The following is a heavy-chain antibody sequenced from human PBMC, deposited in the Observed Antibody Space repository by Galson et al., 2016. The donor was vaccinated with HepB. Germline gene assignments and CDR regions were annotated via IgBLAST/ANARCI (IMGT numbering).Heavy chain of an antibody. CDR1: GYSFTSHY. D-gene: IGHD3-3*01. J-gene: IGHJ4*02. CDR3: AREGLKDITDYVY. CDR2: INVSGGRT. V-gene: IGHV1-46*01. Sequence: SVKVSCKASGYSFTSHYIHWVRQAPGQGLEWMGTINVSGGRTSYSPRFQGRVTMTRDTSTSTVYLDLSSLRSEDTAVYFCAREGLKDITDYVYWGQGTLVTVSS.